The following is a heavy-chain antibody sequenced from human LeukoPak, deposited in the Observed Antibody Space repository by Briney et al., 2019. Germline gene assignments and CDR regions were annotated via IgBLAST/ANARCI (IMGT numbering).Heavy chain of an antibody. Sequence: ASVKVSCKASGYTFTSYYMHWVRQAPGQGLEWMGIINPSGGTTSYAQEFQGRVTMTRDTSTNTVYMELSSLRSEDTAVYYCAREQRGSCFDYRGQGTLVTVSS. CDR3: AREQRGSCFDY. CDR2: INPSGGTT. J-gene: IGHJ4*02. V-gene: IGHV1-46*01. CDR1: GYTFTSYY. D-gene: IGHD2-15*01.